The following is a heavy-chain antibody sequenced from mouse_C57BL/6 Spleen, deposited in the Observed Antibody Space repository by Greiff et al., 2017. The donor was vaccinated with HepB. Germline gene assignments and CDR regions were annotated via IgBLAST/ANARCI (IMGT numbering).Heavy chain of an antibody. J-gene: IGHJ1*03. Sequence: EVKLMESGGGLVQPGGSLKLSCAASGFTFSDYGMAWVRQAPRKGPEWVAFISNLAYSTYYADTVTGRFTISRENAKNTLYLEMSSLRSEDTAMYYCARGVRRDWYFDVWGTGTTVTVAS. CDR2: ISNLAYST. V-gene: IGHV5-15*01. D-gene: IGHD2-14*01. CDR1: GFTFSDYG. CDR3: ARGVRRDWYFDV.